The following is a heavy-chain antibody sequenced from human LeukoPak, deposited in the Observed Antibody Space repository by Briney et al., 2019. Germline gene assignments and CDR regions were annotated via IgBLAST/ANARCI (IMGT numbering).Heavy chain of an antibody. CDR3: AKDQDAYYDFWSGRNNWFDP. D-gene: IGHD3-3*01. CDR2: ISGSGGST. CDR1: GFTFSSYA. Sequence: GGSLRLSCAASGFTFSSYAMSWVRQAPGKGLEWVSAISGSGGSTYYADSVKGRFTISRDNSKNTLNLQMNSLRAEDTAVYYCAKDQDAYYDFWSGRNNWFDPWGQGTLVTVSS. V-gene: IGHV3-23*01. J-gene: IGHJ5*02.